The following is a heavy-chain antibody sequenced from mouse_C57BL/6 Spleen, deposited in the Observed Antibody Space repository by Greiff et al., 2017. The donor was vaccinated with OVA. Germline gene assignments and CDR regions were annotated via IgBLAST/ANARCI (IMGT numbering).Heavy chain of an antibody. D-gene: IGHD1-1*01. CDR1: GYTFTSYW. J-gene: IGHJ3*01. V-gene: IGHV1-50*01. Sequence: VQLQQPGAELVKPGASVKLSCKASGYTFTSYWMQWVKQRPGQGLEWIGEIDPSDSYTNYNQKFKGKATLTVDTSSSTAYMQLSSLTSEDSAVYYCARRGYYGWFAYWGQGTLVTVSA. CDR2: IDPSDSYT. CDR3: ARRGYYGWFAY.